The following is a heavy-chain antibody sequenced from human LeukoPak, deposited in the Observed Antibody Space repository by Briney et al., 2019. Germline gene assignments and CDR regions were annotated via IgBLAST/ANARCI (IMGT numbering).Heavy chain of an antibody. CDR2: DYYSGSS. CDR3: ARERRGERMVATIYYYYGMDV. Sequence: SETLSLTCTVSGGSITDYYWGWIRQPPGKGLEWIGYDYYSGSSNYNPSLKSRVTISVDTSKNQFSLKMSSVTAADTAVYYCARERRGERMVATIYYYYGMDVWGQGTTVTVSS. V-gene: IGHV4-59*01. J-gene: IGHJ6*02. CDR1: GGSITDYY. D-gene: IGHD5-12*01.